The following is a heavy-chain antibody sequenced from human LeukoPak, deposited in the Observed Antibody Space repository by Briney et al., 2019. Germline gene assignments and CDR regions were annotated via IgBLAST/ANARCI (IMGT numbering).Heavy chain of an antibody. V-gene: IGHV3-48*03. J-gene: IGHJ6*03. CDR2: ISSSGSTI. CDR3: ARSAVVPAPYYYYYMDV. D-gene: IGHD2-2*01. CDR1: GFTFSSYE. Sequence: GGSLRLSCAASGFTFSSYEMNWVRQAPGKGLEWVSYISSSGSTIYYADSVKGRFTISRDNAKNSLYLQMNSLRAEDTAVYYCARSAVVPAPYYYYYMDVWGKGTTVTVSS.